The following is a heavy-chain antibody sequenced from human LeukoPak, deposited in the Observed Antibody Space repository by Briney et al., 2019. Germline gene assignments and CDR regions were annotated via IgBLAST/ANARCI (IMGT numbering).Heavy chain of an antibody. V-gene: IGHV1-2*02. D-gene: IGHD3-22*01. J-gene: IGHJ4*02. CDR3: ARAEYYYDSSGLKGLPFDY. Sequence: ASVKVSCKASEYTFTGYYMNWERQAPGQGLEWMGWINPNSGGTNYAQKFQGRVTMTRDTSISTAYMELSRLRSDDTAVYYCARAEYYYDSSGLKGLPFDYWGQGTLVTVSS. CDR2: INPNSGGT. CDR1: EYTFTGYY.